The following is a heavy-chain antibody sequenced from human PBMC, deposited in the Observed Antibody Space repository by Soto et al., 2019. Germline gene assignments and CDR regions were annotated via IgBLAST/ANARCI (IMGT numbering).Heavy chain of an antibody. CDR3: ARHPTMLHFDY. V-gene: IGHV5-10-1*01. J-gene: IGHJ4*01. D-gene: IGHD2-2*01. CDR1: GFSSTSHS. Sequence: EESRKISSQVSGFSSTSHSISCVRQMPGTGLEWLGRIDPDDSHSDCSPPFQGHDTSSVDTSINTAYLQWKNLKASDTGIYYCARHPTMLHFDY. CDR2: IDPDDSHS.